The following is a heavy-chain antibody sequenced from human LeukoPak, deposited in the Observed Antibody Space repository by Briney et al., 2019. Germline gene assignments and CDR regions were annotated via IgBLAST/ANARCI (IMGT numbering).Heavy chain of an antibody. CDR1: GYTFTNYY. CDR2: ITPSGGST. Sequence: ASVKVSCKASGYTFTNYYMVWVRQAPGQGLEWLGLITPSGGSTWYAQKFQGRVTMTRDMSTSTDYMELSSLRSEDTAVYYCARDNSVGDSAWWFDPWGQGTLVTVSS. V-gene: IGHV1-46*01. CDR3: ARDNSVGDSAWWFDP. D-gene: IGHD1-26*01. J-gene: IGHJ5*02.